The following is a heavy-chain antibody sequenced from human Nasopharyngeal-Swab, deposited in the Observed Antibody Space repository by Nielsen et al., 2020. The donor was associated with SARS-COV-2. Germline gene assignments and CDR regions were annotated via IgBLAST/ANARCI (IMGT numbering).Heavy chain of an antibody. J-gene: IGHJ4*02. CDR1: GFTFSDYY. CDR2: ISSSGSTI. D-gene: IGHD4-17*01. Sequence: GESLKISCAASGFTFSDYYMSWIRQAPGKGLEWVSYISSSGSTIYYADSVKGRFTISRDNAKNSLYLQMISLRAEDTAVYYCARVPDYGDYEFDYWGQGTLVTVSS. CDR3: ARVPDYGDYEFDY. V-gene: IGHV3-11*04.